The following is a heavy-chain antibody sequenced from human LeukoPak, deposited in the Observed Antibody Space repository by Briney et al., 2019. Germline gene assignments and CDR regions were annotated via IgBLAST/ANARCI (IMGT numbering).Heavy chain of an antibody. CDR3: AIDLGGSSGWYRYGMDV. CDR1: GFTFSSYG. V-gene: IGHV3-33*01. CDR2: IWYDGSNK. Sequence: GRSLRLSCAASGFTFSSYGMHWVRQPPGKGLEWVAVIWYDGSNKYYADSEKGRFTISRDNSKNTLYLQMNSLRAEDTAVYYCAIDLGGSSGWYRYGMDVWGQGTTVTVSS. D-gene: IGHD6-19*01. J-gene: IGHJ6*02.